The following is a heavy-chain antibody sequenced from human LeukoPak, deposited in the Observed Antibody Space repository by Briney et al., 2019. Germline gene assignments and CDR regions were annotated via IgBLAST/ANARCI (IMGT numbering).Heavy chain of an antibody. CDR2: ISGSGGTT. CDR3: AKARLGYCNGAYCPVDY. D-gene: IGHD2-15*01. V-gene: IGHV3-23*01. CDR1: GFTFSSYA. Sequence: PGGSLRLSCAASGFTFSSYAMSWVRQAPGKGLEWVSAISGSGGTTYYADSVKGRFTISRDNSKNTLYLQMSTLRAEDTAVYYCAKARLGYCNGAYCPVDYWGQGTLVTVSS. J-gene: IGHJ4*02.